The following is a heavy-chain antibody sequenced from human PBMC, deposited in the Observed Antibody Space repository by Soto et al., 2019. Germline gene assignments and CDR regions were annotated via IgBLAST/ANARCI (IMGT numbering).Heavy chain of an antibody. Sequence: GASVKVSCKASGYTFTSYDINWVRQATGQGLEWMGWMDPKSGNTGYALKFQGRVTMTRNTSISTVYMELSRLRSEDTAVYHCARGGRYDNWGQGTVVTVSS. CDR3: ARGGRYDN. D-gene: IGHD3-16*01. CDR2: MDPKSGNT. V-gene: IGHV1-8*01. CDR1: GYTFTSYD. J-gene: IGHJ4*02.